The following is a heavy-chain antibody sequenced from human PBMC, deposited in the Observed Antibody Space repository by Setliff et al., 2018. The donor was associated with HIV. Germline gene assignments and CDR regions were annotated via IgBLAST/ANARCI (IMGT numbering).Heavy chain of an antibody. Sequence: SETLSLTCSVSAGSIRSGGYYWSWIRQPPGKGLEWLGSFYYSGSTYYNPSLKSRVTMSVDTSKNQFSLKLSPVTAADTAVYYCAREGARHYGSGRYHSWFDPWGQGTQVTVSS. CDR1: AGSIRSGGYY. CDR3: AREGARHYGSGRYHSWFDP. V-gene: IGHV4-31*03. CDR2: FYYSGST. D-gene: IGHD3-10*01. J-gene: IGHJ5*02.